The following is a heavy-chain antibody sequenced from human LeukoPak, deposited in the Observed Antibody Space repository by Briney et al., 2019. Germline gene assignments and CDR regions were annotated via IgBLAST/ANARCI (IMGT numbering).Heavy chain of an antibody. J-gene: IGHJ3*02. CDR2: ISYDGTNK. CDR3: AREILTGYAFAI. D-gene: IGHD7-27*01. V-gene: IGHV3-30-3*01. CDR1: GFTFSTYA. Sequence: PGRSLRLSCAASGFTFSTYAMHWVRQAPGKGLEWVAFISYDGTNKYCADSVKGRFTISRDNSKNTLYLQMNSLRAEDTALYYCAREILTGYAFAIWGQGTMVTVSS.